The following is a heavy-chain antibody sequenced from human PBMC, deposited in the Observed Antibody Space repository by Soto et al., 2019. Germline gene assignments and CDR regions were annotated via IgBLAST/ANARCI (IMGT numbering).Heavy chain of an antibody. V-gene: IGHV1-69*01. Sequence: QVQLVQSGAEVKKPGSSVKVSCKASGGTFSNYAISWVRQAPGQGLEWMGGIIPIFGTANYAQKFQGRVTIGADESTSTAYMELSSMGSEDTAVYYCARAPGIAAAGNFDYWGQGTLVTVSS. CDR1: GGTFSNYA. J-gene: IGHJ4*02. D-gene: IGHD6-13*01. CDR3: ARAPGIAAAGNFDY. CDR2: IIPIFGTA.